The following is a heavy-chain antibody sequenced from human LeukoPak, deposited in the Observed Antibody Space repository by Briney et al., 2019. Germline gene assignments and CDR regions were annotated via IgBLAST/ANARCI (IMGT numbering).Heavy chain of an antibody. CDR2: IIPIFGTA. V-gene: IGHV1-69*13. CDR1: GYTFTSYA. Sequence: SVKVSCKASGYTFTSYAISWVRQAPGQGLEWMGGIIPIFGTANYAQKFQGRVTITADESTSTAYMELSSLRSEDTAVYYCARSSTLYGDYSNWYFDLWGRGTLVTVSS. J-gene: IGHJ2*01. CDR3: ARSSTLYGDYSNWYFDL. D-gene: IGHD4-17*01.